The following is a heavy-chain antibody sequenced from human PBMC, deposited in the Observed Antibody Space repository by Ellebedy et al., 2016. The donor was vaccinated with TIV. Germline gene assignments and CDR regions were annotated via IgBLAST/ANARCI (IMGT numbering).Heavy chain of an antibody. CDR1: GFTFSSYW. J-gene: IGHJ4*02. D-gene: IGHD3-22*01. Sequence: GESLKISXAASGFTFSSYWMSWVRQAPGKGLEWMANIKQDGSEKYNADSVRGRFTISRDNAENSLYLQMNSLRAQDTAVYYCARAIGSGSSYWGQGTLVTVSS. V-gene: IGHV3-7*01. CDR3: ARAIGSGSSY. CDR2: IKQDGSEK.